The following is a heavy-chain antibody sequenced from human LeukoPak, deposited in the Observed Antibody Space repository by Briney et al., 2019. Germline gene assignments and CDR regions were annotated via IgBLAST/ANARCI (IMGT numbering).Heavy chain of an antibody. CDR2: IKQDGSEK. V-gene: IGHV3-7*03. CDR3: AIEEAVARYYYYYGMDV. J-gene: IGHJ6*02. CDR1: GFTFSSYW. D-gene: IGHD6-19*01. Sequence: GGSLRLSCAASGFTFSSYWMSWVRQAPGKGLEWVANIKQDGSEKYYVDSVKGRFTISRDNAKNSLYLQMNSLRAEDTAVYYCAIEEAVARYYYYYGMDVWGQGTTVTVSS.